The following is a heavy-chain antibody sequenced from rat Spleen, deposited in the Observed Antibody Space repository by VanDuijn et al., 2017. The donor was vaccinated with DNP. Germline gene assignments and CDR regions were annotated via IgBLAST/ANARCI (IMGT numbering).Heavy chain of an antibody. V-gene: IGHV3-3*01. CDR3: ASTQFSGDLNWFGY. J-gene: IGHJ3*01. Sequence: EVQLQESGPGLVKPSQSLSLTCSVTGHSITNSYRWNWIRQFPRNKLEWMGYINSAGNTRYNPSLNSRLTITRDTSKNQFFLQVNSVTTEDTATYDCASTQFSGDLNWFGYWCQGTLVTVSS. CDR2: INSAGNT. CDR1: GHSITNSYR. D-gene: IGHD1-1*01.